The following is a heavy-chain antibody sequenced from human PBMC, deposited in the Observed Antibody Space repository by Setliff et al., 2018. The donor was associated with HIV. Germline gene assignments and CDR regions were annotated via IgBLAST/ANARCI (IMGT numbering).Heavy chain of an antibody. CDR1: GYSFTGYY. CDR3: ARDIGGYWDYHYYMDV. D-gene: IGHD3-22*01. V-gene: IGHV1-2*06. Sequence: ASVKVSCKASGYSFTGYYVNWVRQAPGQGLEWMGRINPKSGATNLAQKFQGRVTMTRDTSISTGSMELSRLRSDDTAVYYCARDIGGYWDYHYYMDVWGKGTTVTVSS. CDR2: INPKSGAT. J-gene: IGHJ6*03.